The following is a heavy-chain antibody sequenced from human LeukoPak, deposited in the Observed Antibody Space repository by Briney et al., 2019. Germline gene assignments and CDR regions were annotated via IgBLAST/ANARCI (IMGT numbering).Heavy chain of an antibody. D-gene: IGHD1-26*01. Sequence: ASVKVSCKASGYTFTSYDINWVRQATGQGLEWMGWMNPNSGNTGYEQRFQGRVTMTRNTSISTAYMELSSLRSEDTAVSYCARGSYGSSWGVTGYWGQGTLVTVSS. V-gene: IGHV1-8*01. CDR3: ARGSYGSSWGVTGY. J-gene: IGHJ4*02. CDR1: GYTFTSYD. CDR2: MNPNSGNT.